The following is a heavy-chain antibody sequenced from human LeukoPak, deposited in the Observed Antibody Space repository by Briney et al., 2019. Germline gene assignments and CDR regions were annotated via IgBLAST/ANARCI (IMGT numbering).Heavy chain of an antibody. CDR3: ARVRKGAAMVTGNWFDP. CDR1: GYTFTSYY. Sequence: GASVKVSCKASGYTFTSYYMHWVRQAPGQGLEWMGIINPSGGSTSYAQKFQGRVTMTRDMSTSTVYMELSSLRSEDTAVYYCARVRKGAAMVTGNWFDPWGQGTLVTVSS. CDR2: INPSGGST. D-gene: IGHD5-18*01. J-gene: IGHJ5*02. V-gene: IGHV1-46*01.